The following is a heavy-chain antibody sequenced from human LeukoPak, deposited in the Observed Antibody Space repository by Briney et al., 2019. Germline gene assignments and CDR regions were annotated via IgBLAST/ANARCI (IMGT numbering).Heavy chain of an antibody. Sequence: KPSETLSLTCTVSGGSISSYYWSWIRQPPRKGLKSIGNIYYSGYTTYSPSLRSRVTISVDTSKNQFSLKLSSVTAADTAVYYCARETSQKGAHYMDVWGKGTTVTISS. CDR3: ARETSQKGAHYMDV. V-gene: IGHV4-59*01. CDR2: IYYSGYT. D-gene: IGHD3-16*01. J-gene: IGHJ6*03. CDR1: GGSISSYY.